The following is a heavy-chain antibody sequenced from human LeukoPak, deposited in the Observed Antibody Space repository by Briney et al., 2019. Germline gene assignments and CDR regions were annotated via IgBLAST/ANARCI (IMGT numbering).Heavy chain of an antibody. J-gene: IGHJ4*02. Sequence: SETLSLTCTVSGGSISSYYWSWLRQPPGKGLEWNGYIYYSGSTNYNPSLKSRVTISVDTSKNQFSLKLSSVTAADTAVYYCARGLMMAVAGRGEFHYWGQGTLVTVSS. CDR2: IYYSGST. D-gene: IGHD6-13*01. CDR3: ARGLMMAVAGRGEFHY. CDR1: GGSISSYY. V-gene: IGHV4-59*01.